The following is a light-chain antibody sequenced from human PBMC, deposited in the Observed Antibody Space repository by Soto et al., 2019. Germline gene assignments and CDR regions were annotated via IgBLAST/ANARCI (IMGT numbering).Light chain of an antibody. CDR3: GTWDSSLSAGV. J-gene: IGLJ2*01. CDR2: DSN. V-gene: IGLV1-51*01. CDR1: SSNIGNNY. Sequence: QSVLTQPPSVSAAPGQTVTISCSGSSSNIGNNYVSWYQQLPGTAPKLLIYDSNKRPSEIPDRFSGSKSGTSATLGITGLQTGDEADYYCGTWDSSLSAGVFGGGTQLTVL.